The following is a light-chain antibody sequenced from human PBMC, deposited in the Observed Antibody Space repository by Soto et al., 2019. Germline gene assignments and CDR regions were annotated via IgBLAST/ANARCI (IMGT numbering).Light chain of an antibody. CDR3: QQYYNWPPYT. V-gene: IGKV3-15*01. J-gene: IGKJ2*01. Sequence: EVVMTQSPATLSVSPGERATLSCRASQSVSSNLAWYQQKPGQAPRLVIYGASTRATGIPARFSGSGSGTEFXXTIXXLQSEDFAIXYCQQYYNWPPYTFGQGTKLEIK. CDR2: GAS. CDR1: QSVSSN.